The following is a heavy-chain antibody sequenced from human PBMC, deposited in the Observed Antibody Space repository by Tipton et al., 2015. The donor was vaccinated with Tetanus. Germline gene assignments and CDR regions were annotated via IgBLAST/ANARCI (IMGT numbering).Heavy chain of an antibody. CDR3: ARGGDNLTFQRPTGRWFDP. CDR2: ISSRGST. CDR1: GGSVSSGAYC. D-gene: IGHD1-1*01. J-gene: IGHJ5*02. Sequence: TLSLTCTVSGGSVSSGAYCWGWIRQHPGKGLESIGCISSRGSTYYNPSLTSRVSISVDTSKNQFSLKLTSMTAADTAIYYCARGGDNLTFQRPTGRWFDPWGHGTLVTVSS. V-gene: IGHV4-31*03.